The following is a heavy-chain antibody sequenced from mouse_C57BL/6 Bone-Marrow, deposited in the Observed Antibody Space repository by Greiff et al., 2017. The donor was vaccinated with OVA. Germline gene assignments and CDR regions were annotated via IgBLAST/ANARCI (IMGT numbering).Heavy chain of an antibody. D-gene: IGHD1-1*01. V-gene: IGHV3-8*01. CDR2: ISYSGST. CDR3: ARSRSYYYGSWMDD. J-gene: IGHJ4*01. CDR1: GYSITSDY. Sequence: EVKLVESGPGLAKPSQTLSLTCSVTGYSITSDYWNWIRKFPGNKLEYMGYISYSGSTYYNPSLKSRISITRDTSKNQYYLQLNSVTTEDTATYHCARSRSYYYGSWMDDWGQGTSVTVSS.